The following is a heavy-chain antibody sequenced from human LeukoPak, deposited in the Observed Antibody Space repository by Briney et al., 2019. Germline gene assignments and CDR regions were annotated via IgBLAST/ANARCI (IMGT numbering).Heavy chain of an antibody. Sequence: PGGSLRLSCTVSGFTVSSNSMSWVRQAPGKGLEWVSFIYSDNTHYSDSVEGRFTTSRDNSKNTLYLQMNSLRAEDTAVYYCARRAGAYSHPYDYWGQGTLVTVSS. J-gene: IGHJ4*02. CDR1: GFTVSSNS. CDR3: ARRAGAYSHPYDY. D-gene: IGHD4/OR15-4a*01. CDR2: IYSDNT. V-gene: IGHV3-53*01.